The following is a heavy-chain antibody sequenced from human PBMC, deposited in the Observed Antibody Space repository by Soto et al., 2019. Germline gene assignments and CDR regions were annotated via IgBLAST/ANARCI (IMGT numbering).Heavy chain of an antibody. D-gene: IGHD3-9*01. CDR2: INHSGST. CDR3: ASSGEHYDILTGYSY. Sequence: LSLTCAVYGGSFSGYYWSWIRQPPGKGLEWIGEINHSGSTNYNPSLKSRVTISVDTSKNQFSLKLSSVTAADTAVYYCASSGEHYDILTGYSYWGQGTLVTVSS. V-gene: IGHV4-34*01. J-gene: IGHJ4*02. CDR1: GGSFSGYY.